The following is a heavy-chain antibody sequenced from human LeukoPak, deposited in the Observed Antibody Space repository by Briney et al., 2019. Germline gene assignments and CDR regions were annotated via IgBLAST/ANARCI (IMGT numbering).Heavy chain of an antibody. CDR3: ARAPLDYYDSSGYFDY. CDR1: GGTFSSYA. V-gene: IGHV1-69*13. Sequence: ASVKVSCKASGGTFSSYAISWVRQAPGQGLEWVGGIIPIFGTANYAQKFQGRVTITADESTSTAYMELSSLRSEDTAVYYCARAPLDYYDSSGYFDYWGQGTLVTVSS. D-gene: IGHD3-22*01. J-gene: IGHJ4*02. CDR2: IIPIFGTA.